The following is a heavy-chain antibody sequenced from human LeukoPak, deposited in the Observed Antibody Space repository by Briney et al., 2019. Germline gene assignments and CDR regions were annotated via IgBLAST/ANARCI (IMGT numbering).Heavy chain of an antibody. CDR2: IYHSGST. Sequence: KPSETLSLTCTVSGGSISSGGYYWSWIRQPPGKGLEWIGYIYHSGSTYYNPSLKSRLTISLDTSKNQFSLKLSSVTAADTAVYYCARIPVAYSSSSYYYYYYMDVWGKGTTVTVSS. J-gene: IGHJ6*03. CDR1: GGSISSGGYY. CDR3: ARIPVAYSSSSYYYYYYMDV. D-gene: IGHD6-6*01. V-gene: IGHV4-30-2*02.